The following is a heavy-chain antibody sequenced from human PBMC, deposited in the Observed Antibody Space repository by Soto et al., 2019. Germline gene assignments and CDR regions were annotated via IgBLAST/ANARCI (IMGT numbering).Heavy chain of an antibody. V-gene: IGHV2-5*02. Sequence: QITLKESGPTLVKPTQTLTLTCTFSGFSLSTSGVGVGWIRQPPGKALEWLALSYWDNDERYNPSLKSRLTISKDTFKNQVVLRMSNMDPVDTATYYCARPNSGNFYDFDNWGQGTLVAVAS. CDR3: ARPNSGNFYDFDN. CDR2: SYWDNDE. CDR1: GFSLSTSGVG. J-gene: IGHJ4*02. D-gene: IGHD1-26*01.